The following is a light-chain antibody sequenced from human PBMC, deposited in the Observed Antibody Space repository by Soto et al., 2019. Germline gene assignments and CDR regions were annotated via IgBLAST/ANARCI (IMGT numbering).Light chain of an antibody. J-gene: IGLJ1*01. CDR3: AAWDDSLNDPYV. Sequence: QSVLTQPPSASGTPGQRVTISCSGSSSNIGKNTVDWYQQLPGTAPKLLIYSNNQRPSGVPDRFSGSKSGTSAPLAISGLQSEDEADYYCAAWDDSLNDPYVFGAGTKVTVL. CDR1: SSNIGKNT. CDR2: SNN. V-gene: IGLV1-44*01.